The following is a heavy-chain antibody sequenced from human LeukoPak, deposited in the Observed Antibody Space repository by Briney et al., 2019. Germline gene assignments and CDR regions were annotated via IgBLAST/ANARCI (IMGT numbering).Heavy chain of an antibody. J-gene: IGHJ4*02. CDR3: AREGMVTTGDFDF. V-gene: IGHV1-46*01. CDR1: GYSFVDYY. D-gene: IGHD2-21*02. CDR2: INANGGST. Sequence: GASVKVSCKGSGYSFVDYYIHWVRQATGQGLEWMGIINANGGSTDYAPKFQGRVSVTRDTSTRTVYLELSRLTSEDTAVYFCAREGMVTTGDFDFWGQGSLVTVSS.